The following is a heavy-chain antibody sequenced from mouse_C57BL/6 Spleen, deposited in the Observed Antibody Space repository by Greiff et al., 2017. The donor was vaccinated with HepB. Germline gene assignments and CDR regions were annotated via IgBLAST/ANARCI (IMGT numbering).Heavy chain of an antibody. CDR3: AGVYDEDAMDY. V-gene: IGHV1-64*01. CDR2: IHPNSGST. D-gene: IGHD2-4*01. CDR1: GYTFTSYW. J-gene: IGHJ4*01. Sequence: QVQLQQPGAELVKPGASVKLSCKASGYTFTSYWMHWVKQRPGQGLEWIGMIHPNSGSTNYNEKFKSKATLTVDKSSSTAYMQLSSLTSEDSAVYYCAGVYDEDAMDYWGQGTSVTVSS.